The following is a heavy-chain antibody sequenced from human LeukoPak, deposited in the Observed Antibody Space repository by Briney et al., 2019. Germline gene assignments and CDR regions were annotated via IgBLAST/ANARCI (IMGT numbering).Heavy chain of an antibody. D-gene: IGHD2-15*01. CDR2: ISSSSSTI. CDR1: GFTFSSYS. J-gene: IGHJ3*02. V-gene: IGHV3-48*04. CDR3: ARQDIVVVVAALHDAFDI. Sequence: PGGSLRLSCAASGFTFSSYSMNWVRQAPGKGLEWVSYISSSSSTIYYADSVKGRFTISRDNAKNSLYLQMNSLRAEDTAVYYCARQDIVVVVAALHDAFDIWGQGTMVTVSS.